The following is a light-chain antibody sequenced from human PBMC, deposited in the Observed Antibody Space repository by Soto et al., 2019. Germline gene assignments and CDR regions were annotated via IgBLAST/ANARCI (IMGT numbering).Light chain of an antibody. CDR2: GAS. CDR3: QQYNSWPLT. CDR1: QTVNSN. V-gene: IGKV3-15*01. Sequence: EIVMTQSPATLSVSPGERATLSCRASQTVNSNLAWYQQKPGQVPRLLIHGASTRATDIPDTFGGSGSATEFTLTISSLQSEDSAVYFCQQYNSWPLTFGGGTKVEIK. J-gene: IGKJ4*01.